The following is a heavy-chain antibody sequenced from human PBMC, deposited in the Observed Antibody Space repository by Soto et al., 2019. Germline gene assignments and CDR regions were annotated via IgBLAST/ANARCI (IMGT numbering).Heavy chain of an antibody. CDR3: ARLLAAHDAFDI. CDR1: GGSISSYY. D-gene: IGHD3-9*01. CDR2: IYYSGST. J-gene: IGHJ3*02. V-gene: IGHV4-59*08. Sequence: TLSLTCTVSGGSISSYYWSWIRQPPGKGLEWIGYIYYSGSTNYNPSLKSRVTISVDTSKNQFSLKLSSVTAADTAVYYCARLLAAHDAFDIWGQGTMVTVSS.